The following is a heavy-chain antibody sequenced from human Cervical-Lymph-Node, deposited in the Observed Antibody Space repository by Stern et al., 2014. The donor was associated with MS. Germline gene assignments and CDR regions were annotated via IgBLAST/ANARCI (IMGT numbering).Heavy chain of an antibody. CDR1: GGTFSSYA. CDR3: ARDFGGHDSSGYYYHY. CDR2: IIPIFGTA. J-gene: IGHJ4*02. D-gene: IGHD3-22*01. V-gene: IGHV1-69*01. Sequence: QVQLVESGAEVKKPGSSVKVSCKASGGTFSSYAISWVRQAPGQGLEWMGGIIPIFGTANYAQKFQGRVTITADESTSTAYMELSSLRSEDTAVYYCARDFGGHDSSGYYYHYWGQGTLVTVSS.